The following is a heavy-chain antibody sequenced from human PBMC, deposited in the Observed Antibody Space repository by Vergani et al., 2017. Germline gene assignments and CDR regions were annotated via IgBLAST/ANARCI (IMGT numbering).Heavy chain of an antibody. CDR3: ARVARIPDWYFDL. CDR1: GFIFSSYA. Sequence: EVQLLESGGGLVQPGGSLRLSCAASGFIFSSYAMSWVRQAPGKGLEWVSAISGSGGSTYYADSVKGRFTISRDNSKNTLYLQMNSLRAEDTAVYYCARVARIPDWYFDLWGRGTLVTVSS. V-gene: IGHV3-23*01. D-gene: IGHD2-15*01. J-gene: IGHJ2*01. CDR2: ISGSGGST.